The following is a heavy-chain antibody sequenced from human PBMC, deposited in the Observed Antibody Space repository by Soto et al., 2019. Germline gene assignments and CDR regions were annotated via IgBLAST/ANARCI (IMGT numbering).Heavy chain of an antibody. Sequence: QVQLQESGPGLVKPSETLSLTCTVSGGSISSYYWSWIRQPPGKGLEWIGYIYYSGSTNYNPSLKSRVTISVDTSKNQFSLKLSSVTAADTAVYYCARERSADAFDIWGQGTMVTVSS. D-gene: IGHD4-17*01. CDR3: ARERSADAFDI. J-gene: IGHJ3*02. CDR1: GGSISSYY. V-gene: IGHV4-59*01. CDR2: IYYSGST.